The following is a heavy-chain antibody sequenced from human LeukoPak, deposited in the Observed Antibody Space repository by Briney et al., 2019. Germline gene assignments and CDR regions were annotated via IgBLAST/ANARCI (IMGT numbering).Heavy chain of an antibody. CDR3: AREDPQLDAFDI. CDR1: GGSISSGDYY. Sequence: SETLSLTCTVSGGSISSGDYYWSWIRQPPGKGLEWIGYIYYIGNTFYNPSLKSRVTISVDTSKNQFSLKLSSVTAADTAVYYCAREDPQLDAFDIWGQGTMVTVSP. V-gene: IGHV4-30-4*01. J-gene: IGHJ3*02. CDR2: IYYIGNT. D-gene: IGHD3/OR15-3a*01.